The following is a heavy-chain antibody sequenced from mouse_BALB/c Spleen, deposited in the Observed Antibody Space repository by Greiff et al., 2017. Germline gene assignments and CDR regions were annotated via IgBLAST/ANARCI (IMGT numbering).Heavy chain of an antibody. CDR1: GYNFTDTS. Sequence: EVQLQQSGPELVKPGASVKLSCTASGYNFTDTSMNWVKQSPEKVLEGIGIIDPANGDTKYDPKFQGKATLTADSSSNTAYLQLSSLTSEDTAVYYCARAVIRSCIAYWGQGTLVTVSA. CDR3: ARAVIRSCIAY. J-gene: IGHJ3*01. V-gene: IGHV14-3*02. CDR2: IDPANGDT.